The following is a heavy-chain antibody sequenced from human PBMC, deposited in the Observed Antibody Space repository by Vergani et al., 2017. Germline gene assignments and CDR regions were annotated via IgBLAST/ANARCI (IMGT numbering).Heavy chain of an antibody. CDR1: GFTSAGYA. D-gene: IGHD1-14*01. V-gene: IGHV3-9*02. Sequence: EVQLEESGGGLVLPGRSLRLSCVASGFTSAGYAMPWVRQAPGKGLEWVPGISWNSNSIGYADSVKGRFTISRDNAKNSLYLQMNSLRAEDTALYYCAKDLGTTSGGGWFDPWGQGTLVTVSS. J-gene: IGHJ5*02. CDR2: ISWNSNSI. CDR3: AKDLGTTSGGGWFDP.